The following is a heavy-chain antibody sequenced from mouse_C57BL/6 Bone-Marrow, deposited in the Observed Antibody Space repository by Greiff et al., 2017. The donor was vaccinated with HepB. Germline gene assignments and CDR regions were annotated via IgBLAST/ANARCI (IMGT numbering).Heavy chain of an antibody. Sequence: EVKLVESGEGLVKPGGSLKLSCAASGFTFSSYAMSWVRQTPEKRLEWVAYISSGGDYIYYADTVKGRFTISRDNARNTLYLQMSSLKSEDTAMYYCTRVYYYGSSPYFDVWGTGTTVTVSS. CDR1: GFTFSSYA. CDR3: TRVYYYGSSPYFDV. D-gene: IGHD1-1*01. J-gene: IGHJ1*03. CDR2: ISSGGDYI. V-gene: IGHV5-9-1*02.